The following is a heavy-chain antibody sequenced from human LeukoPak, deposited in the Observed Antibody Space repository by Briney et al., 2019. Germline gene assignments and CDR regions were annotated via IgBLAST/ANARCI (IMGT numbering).Heavy chain of an antibody. CDR1: GGTFSSYT. CDR2: IIPIFGTA. D-gene: IGHD3-22*01. CDR3: ASDYRHNYYDSSGPSAF. J-gene: IGHJ4*02. Sequence: GASVKVSCKASGGTFSSYTFSWVRQAPGQGLEWMGGIIPIFGTANYAQKFQGRVTITADESTSTAYMELSRLRSEDTAVYYCASDYRHNYYDSSGPSAFWGQGTLVTVSS. V-gene: IGHV1-69*13.